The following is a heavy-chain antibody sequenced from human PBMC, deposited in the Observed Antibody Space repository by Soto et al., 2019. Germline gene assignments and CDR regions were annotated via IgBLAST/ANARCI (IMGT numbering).Heavy chain of an antibody. D-gene: IGHD6-6*01. Sequence: SETLSLTCTVSGGSVSSGSYYWSWIRQPPGKGLEWIGYIYYSGSTNYNPSLKSRVTISADTSKNQFSLKLSSVTAADTAVYYCARDELYSSSSSHTYYYYGMDVWGQGTTVTVSS. V-gene: IGHV4-61*01. CDR2: IYYSGST. J-gene: IGHJ6*02. CDR1: GGSVSSGSYY. CDR3: ARDELYSSSSSHTYYYYGMDV.